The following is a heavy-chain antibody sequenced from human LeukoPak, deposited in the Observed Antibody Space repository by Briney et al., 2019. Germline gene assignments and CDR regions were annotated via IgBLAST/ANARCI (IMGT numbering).Heavy chain of an antibody. Sequence: GGSLRLSCAASGFTFDDYGFSWVRQAPGKGLEWVCDLNYNRGGTGYADSVKGRFTVSRDNAKNTLYLQMNSLTADDTALYYCARERIGGSLDYWGQGTLVTVSS. J-gene: IGHJ4*02. V-gene: IGHV3-20*04. D-gene: IGHD1-26*01. CDR1: GFTFDDYG. CDR2: LNYNRGGT. CDR3: ARERIGGSLDY.